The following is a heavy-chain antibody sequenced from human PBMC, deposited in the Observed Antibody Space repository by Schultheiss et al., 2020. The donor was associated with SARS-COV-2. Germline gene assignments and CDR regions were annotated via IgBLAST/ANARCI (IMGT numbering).Heavy chain of an antibody. CDR3: AREANGDYSFYYYYYGMDV. D-gene: IGHD4-17*01. CDR2: ISGSGGST. V-gene: IGHV3-23*01. CDR1: GFTFSSYA. Sequence: GGSLRLSCAASGFTFSSYAMSWVRQAPGKGLEWVSAISGSGGSTYYADSVKGRFTISRDNAKNSLYLQMNSLRAEDTAVYYCAREANGDYSFYYYYYGMDVWGQGTTVTVSS. J-gene: IGHJ6*02.